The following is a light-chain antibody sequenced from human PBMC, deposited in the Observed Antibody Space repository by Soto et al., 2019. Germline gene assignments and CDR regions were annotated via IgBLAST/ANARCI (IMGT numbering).Light chain of an antibody. J-gene: IGKJ5*01. Sequence: DIVMTQSPPSLTVSPGEPASISCRSSQSLLHSNGYNYLDWYVQKPGQSPQLLIYLGSDRASGVPDRFSCSGSGADFSLKISRVEAEDAGVYYCMQALQTISFGQGTRLEIK. CDR2: LGS. V-gene: IGKV2-28*01. CDR1: QSLLHSNGYNY. CDR3: MQALQTIS.